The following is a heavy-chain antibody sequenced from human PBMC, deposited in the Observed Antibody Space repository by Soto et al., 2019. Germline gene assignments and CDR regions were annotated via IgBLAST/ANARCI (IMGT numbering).Heavy chain of an antibody. CDR2: IIPIFGTA. CDR1: GGTFSSYA. CDR3: ARVEYYYDSSGYNYYYYYGMDG. J-gene: IGHJ6*02. Sequence: GASVKVSCKASGGTFSSYAISWVRQAPGQGLEWMGGIIPIFGTANYAQKFQGRVTITADESTSTAYMELSSLRSEDTAVYYCARVEYYYDSSGYNYYYYYGMDGWGQGTTVTVSS. D-gene: IGHD3-22*01. V-gene: IGHV1-69*13.